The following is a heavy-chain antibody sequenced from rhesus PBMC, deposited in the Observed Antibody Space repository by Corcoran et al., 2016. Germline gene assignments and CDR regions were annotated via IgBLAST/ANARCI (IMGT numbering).Heavy chain of an antibody. J-gene: IGHJ4*01. Sequence: HVQLQESGPGLVKPSKTLSITCAVSGGAIRDDYYWSWIRQPPGKGLEWLGYIYGSGGGTNYNPSLKNRVTISIDTSKNQFSLQLGSVTAADTAVYYCARDLDYWGQGVLVTVSS. V-gene: IGHV4-106*01. CDR1: GGAIRDDYY. CDR2: IYGSGGGT. CDR3: ARDLDY.